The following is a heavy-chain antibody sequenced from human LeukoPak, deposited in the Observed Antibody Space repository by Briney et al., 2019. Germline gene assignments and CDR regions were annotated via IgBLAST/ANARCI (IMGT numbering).Heavy chain of an antibody. Sequence: SETLSLTCTVSGGSISSYYWSWIRQPAGKGLEWIGRIYTSGSTNYNPSLKSRVTMSVDTSKNQFSLKLSSVTAADTAVYYCTRVLSPWKNYMDVWGKGTTVTVSS. J-gene: IGHJ6*03. CDR2: IYTSGST. CDR3: TRVLSPWKNYMDV. V-gene: IGHV4-4*07. D-gene: IGHD1-1*01. CDR1: GGSISSYY.